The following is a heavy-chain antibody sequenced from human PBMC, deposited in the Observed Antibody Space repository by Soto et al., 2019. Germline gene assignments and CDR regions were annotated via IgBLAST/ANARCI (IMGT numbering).Heavy chain of an antibody. CDR2: IYPGDSDT. CDR3: ARNMNDFWSGYPTYYYYYYMDV. Sequence: GESLKISCKGSGYSFTSYWIGWVRQMPGKGLELMGIIYPGDSDTIYSPSFQGQVTISADKSISTAYLQWSSLKASDTAMYYCARNMNDFWSGYPTYYYYYYMDVWGKGTTVTVS. D-gene: IGHD3-3*01. CDR1: GYSFTSYW. J-gene: IGHJ6*03. V-gene: IGHV5-51*01.